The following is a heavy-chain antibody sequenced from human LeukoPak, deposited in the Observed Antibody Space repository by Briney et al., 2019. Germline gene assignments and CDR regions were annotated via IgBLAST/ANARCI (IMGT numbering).Heavy chain of an antibody. Sequence: GGSLRLSFVASGFTFSRYWMSWVRQAPGKGLEWVANIKEDGSEKYYVDSVRGRFTISRDNAKNSLSLQMNSLRAEDTALYYCARAQTYGAYRLLLDYWGQGALVTVSS. CDR1: GFTFSRYW. J-gene: IGHJ4*02. D-gene: IGHD4-17*01. CDR2: IKEDGSEK. CDR3: ARAQTYGAYRLLLDY. V-gene: IGHV3-7*03.